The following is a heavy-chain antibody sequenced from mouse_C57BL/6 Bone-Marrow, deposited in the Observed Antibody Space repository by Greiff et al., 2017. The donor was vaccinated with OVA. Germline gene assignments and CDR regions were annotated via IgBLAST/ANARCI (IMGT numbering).Heavy chain of an antibody. CDR2: ISNGGGST. CDR3: ARQYLAY. V-gene: IGHV5-12*01. D-gene: IGHD5-1-1*01. J-gene: IGHJ3*01. CDR1: GFTFSDYY. Sequence: EVQLVESGGGLVQPGGSLKLSCAASGFTFSDYYMYWVRQTPEKRLEWVAYISNGGGSTYYPDTVKGRFTISRDNAKNTLYLQMSRLKSEDTAMYYCARQYLAYWGQGTLVTVSA.